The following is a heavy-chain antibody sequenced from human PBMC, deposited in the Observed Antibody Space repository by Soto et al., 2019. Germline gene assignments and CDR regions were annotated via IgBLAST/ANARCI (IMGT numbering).Heavy chain of an antibody. J-gene: IGHJ4*02. Sequence: EVQLVESGGGLVQPGRSLRLSCAASGFTFDDYAMHWVRQAPGKGLEWVSGISWNSDSIDYADSVKGRFTISRDNAKNSLYLQMTSLRAEDTALYYCAKVPLISVAGSDYFDYWGQGTLVTVSS. D-gene: IGHD6-19*01. CDR2: ISWNSDSI. CDR3: AKVPLISVAGSDYFDY. CDR1: GFTFDDYA. V-gene: IGHV3-9*01.